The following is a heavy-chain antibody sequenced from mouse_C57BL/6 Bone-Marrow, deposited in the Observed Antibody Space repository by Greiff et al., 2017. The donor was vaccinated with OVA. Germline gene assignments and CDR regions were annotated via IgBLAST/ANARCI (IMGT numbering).Heavy chain of an antibody. V-gene: IGHV1-50*01. CDR2: IDPSDSYT. D-gene: IGHD3-2*02. Sequence: QVQLQQPGAELVKPGASVKLSCKASGYTFTSYWMQWVKQRPGQGLEWIGEIDPSDSYTNYNQKFKGKATLTVDTSSSTAYMQLSSLTSEDAAVYYCARYQEIDYYAMDYWGQGTSVTVSS. CDR1: GYTFTSYW. J-gene: IGHJ4*01. CDR3: ARYQEIDYYAMDY.